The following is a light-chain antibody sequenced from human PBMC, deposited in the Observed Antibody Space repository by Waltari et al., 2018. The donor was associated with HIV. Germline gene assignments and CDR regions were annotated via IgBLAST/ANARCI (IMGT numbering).Light chain of an antibody. CDR1: SSDVGSYNL. CDR2: EGG. J-gene: IGLJ2*01. V-gene: IGLV2-23*01. CDR3: CSYAGSSTLV. Sequence: QSALTQPASVSGSPGQSITISCTGTSSDVGSYNLVSWYQQHPGKAPKLMIYEGGKRPSGVSNRFLGSKSGNTASLTISGLQAEDEADYYCCSYAGSSTLVFGGGTKLTVL.